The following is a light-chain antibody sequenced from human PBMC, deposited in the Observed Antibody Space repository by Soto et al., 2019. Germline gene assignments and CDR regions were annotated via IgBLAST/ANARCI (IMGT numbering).Light chain of an antibody. J-gene: IGKJ2*01. CDR3: QQYYSYSYT. CDR1: QSITSY. V-gene: IGKV1-5*03. CDR2: TAS. Sequence: DIQMTQSPSTLSASVGDRVTITCRASQSITSYLAWYQQKPGKAPKLLIYTASTLESGVPSRFSGSGSGTEFALTISSLQPDDIATYHCQQYYSYSYTFGQGTKLEIK.